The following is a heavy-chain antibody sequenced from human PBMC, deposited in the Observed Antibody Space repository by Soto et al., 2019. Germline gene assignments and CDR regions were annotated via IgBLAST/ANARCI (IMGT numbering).Heavy chain of an antibody. CDR1: GFTLSDHY. J-gene: IGHJ6*02. CDR2: TRNKANSFTT. CDR3: GRVKTGNGMDV. Sequence: EVPLVESGGGLVQPGGSLRLWCAASGFTLSDHYMDWVRQAPGKGLEWVGRTRNKANSFTTEYAPSVKGRFTTSRDDSKNSVYLQMNSLQSEDTAVYYCGRVKTGNGMDVWGQGTTVTVSS. V-gene: IGHV3-72*01.